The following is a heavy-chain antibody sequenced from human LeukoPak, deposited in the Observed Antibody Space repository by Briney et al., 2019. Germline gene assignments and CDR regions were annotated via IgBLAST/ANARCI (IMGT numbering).Heavy chain of an antibody. CDR1: GGSIRNYY. D-gene: IGHD1-26*01. CDR3: ARVLVGATGDAFDI. V-gene: IGHV4-59*12. CDR2: IYYSGST. J-gene: IGHJ3*02. Sequence: PSETLSLTCTVSGGSIRNYYWSWIRQPPGKGLQWIGHIYYSGSTNYNPSLKSRVTISVDTSKNQFSLKLSSVTAADTAVYYCARVLVGATGDAFDIWGQGTMVTVSS.